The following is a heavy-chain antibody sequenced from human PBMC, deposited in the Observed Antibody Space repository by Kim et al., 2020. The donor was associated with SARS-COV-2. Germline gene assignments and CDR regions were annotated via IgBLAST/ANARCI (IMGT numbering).Heavy chain of an antibody. CDR3: ARQYNMDV. V-gene: IGHV1-3*04. J-gene: IGHJ6*02. D-gene: IGHD1-1*01. Sequence: ASVKVSCKASGYTFTSSGISWARQAPGQRLEWMGWINTANGNTKYSQKFQDRVTISRDTSARTAYMELNSLRSEDAAVYYCARQYNMDVWGQGTPVTVSS. CDR1: GYTFTSSG. CDR2: INTANGNT.